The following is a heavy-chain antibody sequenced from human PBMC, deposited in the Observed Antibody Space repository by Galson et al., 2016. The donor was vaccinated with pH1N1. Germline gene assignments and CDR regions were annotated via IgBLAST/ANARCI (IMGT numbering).Heavy chain of an antibody. CDR2: ISGSGDST. J-gene: IGHJ4*02. V-gene: IGHV3-23*01. D-gene: IGHD4-23*01. CDR3: AKDRGTVVTPYDN. Sequence: SLRLSCAVSGFTFSSYAMTWVRHTPGKGLEWVSSISGSGDSTYYADSVKGRFTISRDNPKNTLYLQMNSLRAEDTAIYYCAKDRGTVVTPYDNWGQGTLVTVSS. CDR1: GFTFSSYA.